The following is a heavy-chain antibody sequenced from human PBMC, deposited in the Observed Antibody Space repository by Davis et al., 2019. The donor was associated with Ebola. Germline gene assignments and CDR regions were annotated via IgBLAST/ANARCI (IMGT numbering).Heavy chain of an antibody. CDR2: INAGNGNT. CDR1: GYTFTSYG. V-gene: IGHV1-3*01. J-gene: IGHJ3*02. D-gene: IGHD3-22*01. Sequence: ASVKVSCKASGYTFTSYGISWVRQAPGQRLEWMGWINAGNGNTKYSQKFQGRVTITRDTSASTAYMELSSLRSEDTAVYYCARGFSVAYDMDAFDIWGQGTMVTVSS. CDR3: ARGFSVAYDMDAFDI.